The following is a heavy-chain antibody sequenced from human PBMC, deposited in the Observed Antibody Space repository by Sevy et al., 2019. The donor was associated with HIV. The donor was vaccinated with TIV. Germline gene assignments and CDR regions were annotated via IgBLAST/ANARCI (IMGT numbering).Heavy chain of an antibody. V-gene: IGHV4-39*01. CDR2: IYYSGST. J-gene: IGHJ4*02. Sequence: SETLSLTCTVSGGSISSSSYYWGWIRQPPGKGLEWIGSIYYSGSTYYNPSLKSRVTISVDTSKNQFSLKLSSVTAAETAVYYCASPDTYYYDSSGYDWRPPWFSYWGQGTLVTVSS. CDR1: GGSISSSSYY. CDR3: ASPDTYYYDSSGYDWRPPWFSY. D-gene: IGHD3-22*01.